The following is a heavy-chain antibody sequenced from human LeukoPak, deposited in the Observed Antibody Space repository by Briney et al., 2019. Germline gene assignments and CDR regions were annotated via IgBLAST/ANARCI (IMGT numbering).Heavy chain of an antibody. J-gene: IGHJ4*02. V-gene: IGHV4-59*08. CDR1: GASISTYC. CDR2: ISDTGRT. CDR3: ARHGTLETPSYFDS. Sequence: SETLSLTCTASGASISTYCWSWIRQHPGKGLEWIAYISDTGRTSYNPSLKSRVTISVDTSKRQFSLRLPSVTAADTAVYYCARHGTLETPSYFDSWGQGTLVTVSS. D-gene: IGHD1-1*01.